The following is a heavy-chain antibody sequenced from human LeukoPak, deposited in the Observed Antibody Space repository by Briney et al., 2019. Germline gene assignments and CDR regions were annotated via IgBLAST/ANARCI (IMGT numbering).Heavy chain of an antibody. CDR1: GYTFTGYY. J-gene: IGHJ3*02. Sequence: GASVKVSCKASGYTFTGYYMHWVRQAPGQGLEWMGWINPKNGGTNYPQKFQGRVTMTRDRSISTAYMELSRLRSDDTAVYYCVRGVYYDSSVGAFDIWGQGTMVTVSS. V-gene: IGHV1-2*02. CDR3: VRGVYYDSSVGAFDI. CDR2: INPKNGGT. D-gene: IGHD3-22*01.